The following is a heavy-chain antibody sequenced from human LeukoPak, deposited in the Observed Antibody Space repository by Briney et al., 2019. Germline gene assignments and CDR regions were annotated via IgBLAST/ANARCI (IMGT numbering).Heavy chain of an antibody. CDR2: ISYDGSNK. CDR3: ARDPNFRISYGLGTFDI. CDR1: GFTFSSDG. J-gene: IGHJ3*02. V-gene: IGHV3-30*03. D-gene: IGHD5-18*01. Sequence: PGRSLRLSCAASGFTFSSDGIHWVRQAPGKGLEWVAVISYDGSNKNYADSVKGRFTVSRDNSKNTLYLQMNSLRAEDTAVYYCARDPNFRISYGLGTFDIWGQGTMVTVSS.